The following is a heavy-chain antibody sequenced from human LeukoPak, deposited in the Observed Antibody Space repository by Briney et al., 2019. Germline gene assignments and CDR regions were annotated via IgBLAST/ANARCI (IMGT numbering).Heavy chain of an antibody. CDR3: AKDGRASVY. Sequence: PGGSLRLSCAASGFTFSSYAMSWVRQAPGKGLEWVSGISGTTSGTYYADSVKGRFTISRDNSKNTLYLQMNSLRAEDTAVYYCAKDGRASVYWGQGTLVTVSS. CDR1: GFTFSSYA. J-gene: IGHJ4*02. V-gene: IGHV3-23*01. CDR2: ISGTTSGT.